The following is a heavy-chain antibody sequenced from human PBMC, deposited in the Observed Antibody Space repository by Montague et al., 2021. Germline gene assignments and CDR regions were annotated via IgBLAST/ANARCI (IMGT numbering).Heavy chain of an antibody. Sequence: SETLSLTCTVSCGSISHAHWGWVRQPPGKGLEWLGSMFYGGATSNNPSLKSRVTMSIDTSTNQFSLKLSFVTAADTAVYYCAKQDYFVSGTSYKGFDPWGQGTLVTVSS. J-gene: IGHJ5*02. CDR1: CGSISHAH. D-gene: IGHD3-10*01. CDR3: AKQDYFVSGTSYKGFDP. V-gene: IGHV4-59*08. CDR2: MFYGGAT.